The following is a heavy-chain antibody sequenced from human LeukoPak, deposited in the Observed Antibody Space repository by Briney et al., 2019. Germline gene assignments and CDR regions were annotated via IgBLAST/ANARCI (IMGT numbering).Heavy chain of an antibody. V-gene: IGHV3-30*04. CDR2: ISYDGSNK. J-gene: IGHJ5*02. CDR3: ARELGGTTGGWFDP. CDR1: GFTFSSYA. D-gene: IGHD1-7*01. Sequence: GRSLRLSCAASGFTFSSYAMHWVRQAPGKGLEWVAVISYDGSNKYYADSVKGRFTISRDNSKNTLYLQMNSLRAEDTAVYYCARELGGTTGGWFDPWGQGTLVTVSS.